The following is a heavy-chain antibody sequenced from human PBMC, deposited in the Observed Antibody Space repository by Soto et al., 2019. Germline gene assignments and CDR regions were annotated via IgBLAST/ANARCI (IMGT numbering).Heavy chain of an antibody. CDR1: GFTFTPYG. J-gene: IGHJ4*02. Sequence: QVQLVESGGGVVQPGRSLRLSCAASGFTFTPYGMHWVRQAPGKGLEWVAVISYDGSNKYYADSVKGRFTISRDNSKNTLYLQMNCLRAVDTALYYCAKGARVVAASPTDYWGQATLVTVSS. V-gene: IGHV3-30*18. D-gene: IGHD2-15*01. CDR2: ISYDGSNK. CDR3: AKGARVVAASPTDY.